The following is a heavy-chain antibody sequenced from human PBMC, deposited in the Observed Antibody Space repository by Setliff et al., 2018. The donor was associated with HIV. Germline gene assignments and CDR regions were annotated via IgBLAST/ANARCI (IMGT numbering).Heavy chain of an antibody. Sequence: GESLKISCAASGFTSSIAWMNWVRQAPGKGLEWVGRIKSKTDGGTIDYAAPVKGRFTISRDDSKNTLYLQMNSLKTEDTAVYYCTTDGIVVVPAAMPGDYYYGTDVWGQGTTVTVSS. J-gene: IGHJ6*02. CDR2: IKSKTDGGTI. D-gene: IGHD2-2*01. CDR1: GFTSSIAW. V-gene: IGHV3-15*01. CDR3: TTDGIVVVPAAMPGDYYYGTDV.